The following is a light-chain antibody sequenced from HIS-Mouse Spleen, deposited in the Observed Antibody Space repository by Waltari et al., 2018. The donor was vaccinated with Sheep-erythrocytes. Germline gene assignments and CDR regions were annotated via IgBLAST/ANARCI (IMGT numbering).Light chain of an antibody. CDR3: QAWDSSTAWNVV. Sequence: SYELTQPPSVSVSPGQTASITVPGDKLGDKYACWSQQKPGQSPVLVIYQGSKRPSGIPERFSGSNSGNTATLTISGTQAMDEADYYCQAWDSSTAWNVVFGGGTKLTVL. CDR2: QGS. V-gene: IGLV3-1*01. J-gene: IGLJ2*01. CDR1: KLGDKY.